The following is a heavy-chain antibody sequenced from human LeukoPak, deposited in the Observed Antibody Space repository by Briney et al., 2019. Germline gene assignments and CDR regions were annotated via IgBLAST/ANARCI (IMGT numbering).Heavy chain of an antibody. V-gene: IGHV1-69*06. CDR2: IIPIFGTA. Sequence: ASVKVSCKASGYIFTSYYMYWVRQAPGQGLEWMGGIIPIFGTANYAQKFQGRVTITADKSTSTAYMELSSLRSEDTAVYYCARKGVVVGATGWFDPWGQGTLVTVSS. CDR3: ARKGVVVGATGWFDP. J-gene: IGHJ5*02. D-gene: IGHD1-26*01. CDR1: GYIFTSYY.